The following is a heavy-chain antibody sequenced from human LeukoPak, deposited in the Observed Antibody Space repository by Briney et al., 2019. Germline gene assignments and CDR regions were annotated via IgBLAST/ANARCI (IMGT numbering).Heavy chain of an antibody. CDR1: GFTFSSYG. D-gene: IGHD2-2*01. CDR2: ISYDGSNK. Sequence: LLGGSLRLSCAASGFTFSSYGMHWVRQAPGKGLEWVAVISYDGSNKYYADSVKGRFTISRDNSKNTLYLQMNSLRAEDTAVYYCAKGMTGYCSSTSCYVPFDYWGQGTLVTVSS. CDR3: AKGMTGYCSSTSCYVPFDY. J-gene: IGHJ4*02. V-gene: IGHV3-30*18.